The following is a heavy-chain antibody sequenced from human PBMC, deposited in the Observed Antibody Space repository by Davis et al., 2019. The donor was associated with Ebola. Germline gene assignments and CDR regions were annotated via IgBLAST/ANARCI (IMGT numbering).Heavy chain of an antibody. Sequence: ASVKVSCKASGYTFTSYAMHWVRQAPGQRLEWMGWINAGNGNTKYSQKFQGRVTITRDTSTSTVYMELSSLRSEDTAVYYCARDQRVLWFREQAGGWFDPWGQGTLVTVSS. D-gene: IGHD3-10*01. CDR2: INAGNGNT. J-gene: IGHJ5*02. CDR1: GYTFTSYA. CDR3: ARDQRVLWFREQAGGWFDP. V-gene: IGHV1-3*01.